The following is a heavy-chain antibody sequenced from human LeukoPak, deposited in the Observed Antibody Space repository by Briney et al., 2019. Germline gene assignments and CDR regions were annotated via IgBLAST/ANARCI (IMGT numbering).Heavy chain of an antibody. Sequence: SETLSLTCTVSGYSISSGYYWGWIRQPPGKGLEWIGSIYHSGSTYYNPSLKSRVTISVDTSKNQFSLKLSSVTAADTAVYYCARGPYCSSTSCYGDYYYYMDVWGKGTTVTVSS. D-gene: IGHD2-2*01. CDR2: IYHSGST. CDR1: GYSISSGYY. CDR3: ARGPYCSSTSCYGDYYYYMDV. J-gene: IGHJ6*03. V-gene: IGHV4-38-2*02.